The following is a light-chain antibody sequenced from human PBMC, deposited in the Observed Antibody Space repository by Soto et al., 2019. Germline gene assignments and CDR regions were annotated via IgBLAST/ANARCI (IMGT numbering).Light chain of an antibody. J-gene: IGKJ4*01. V-gene: IGKV4-1*01. CDR2: WAS. CDR3: QQYLSVPLT. Sequence: DIVMTQSPDSLSVSLGERATINGKSSQSVVYSSNNENYLAWYQQKPGQPPKLLISWASTRESGVPDRFTGGGSGTEFTLTISSLQPEDLAIYFCQQYLSVPLTFGGGTKLEIK. CDR1: QSVVYSSNNENY.